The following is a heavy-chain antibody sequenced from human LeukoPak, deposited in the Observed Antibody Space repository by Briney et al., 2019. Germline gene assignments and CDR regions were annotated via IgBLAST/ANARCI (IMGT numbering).Heavy chain of an antibody. CDR3: ARDRWFGEFPFDY. Sequence: GGSLRLSCAASGFTFSSYETNWVRQAPGKGLEWVSYISSSGSTIYYADSVKGRFTISRDNAKNSLYLQMNSLRAEDTAVYYCARDRWFGEFPFDYWGQGTLVTVSS. V-gene: IGHV3-48*03. J-gene: IGHJ4*02. CDR2: ISSSGSTI. CDR1: GFTFSSYE. D-gene: IGHD3-10*01.